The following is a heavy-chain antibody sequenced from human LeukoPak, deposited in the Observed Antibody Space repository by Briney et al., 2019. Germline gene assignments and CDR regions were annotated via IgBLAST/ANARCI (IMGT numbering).Heavy chain of an antibody. CDR3: ARHLITYDAFDI. D-gene: IGHD3-22*01. J-gene: IGHJ3*02. V-gene: IGHV3-23*01. CDR1: GFTFSSYA. CDR2: ISGSGGST. Sequence: GGSLRLSCAASGFTFSSYAMSWVRQAPGKGLEWVSAISGSGGSTHYADSVKGRFTISRDNSKNTLYLQMNSLRAEDTAVYYCARHLITYDAFDIWGQGTMVTVSS.